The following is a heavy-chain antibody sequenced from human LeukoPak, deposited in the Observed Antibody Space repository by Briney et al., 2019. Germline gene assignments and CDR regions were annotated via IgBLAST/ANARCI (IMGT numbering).Heavy chain of an antibody. Sequence: NPSETLSLTCTVSGGSISSYYWSWIRQPPGKGLEWIGYIYYSGSTNYNPSLKSRVTISVDTSKNQFSLKLSSVTAADTAVYYCARHTTDSYNYGGFDYWGQGTLVTVSS. D-gene: IGHD5-24*01. CDR1: GGSISSYY. V-gene: IGHV4-59*08. CDR2: IYYSGST. CDR3: ARHTTDSYNYGGFDY. J-gene: IGHJ4*02.